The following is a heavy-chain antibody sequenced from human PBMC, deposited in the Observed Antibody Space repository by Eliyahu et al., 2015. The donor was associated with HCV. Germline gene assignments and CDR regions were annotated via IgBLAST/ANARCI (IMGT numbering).Heavy chain of an antibody. Sequence: QVQLQESGPGLVKPSQTLSLTCTVSGGSISSGGYYWSWIRQHPGKGLEWIGYIYYSGSTYYNPSLKSRVTISVDTSKNQFSLKLSSVTAADTAVYYCARAHWPGGYSFPEYFDYWGQGTLVTVSS. CDR2: IYYSGST. CDR1: GGSISSGGYY. CDR3: ARAHWPGGYSFPEYFDY. V-gene: IGHV4-31*03. D-gene: IGHD5-18*01. J-gene: IGHJ4*02.